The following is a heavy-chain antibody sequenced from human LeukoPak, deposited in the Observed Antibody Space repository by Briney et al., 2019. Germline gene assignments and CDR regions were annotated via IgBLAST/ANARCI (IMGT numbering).Heavy chain of an antibody. CDR3: ARRGVPAAIYYFDY. V-gene: IGHV4-34*01. J-gene: IGHJ4*02. CDR1: GGSFSGYY. CDR2: INHSGST. Sequence: SETLSLTCAVYGGSFSGYYWSWIRQPPRKGLEWIGEINHSGSTNYNPSLKSRVTISVDTSKNQFSLKLSSVTAADTAVYYCARRGVPAAIYYFDYWGQGTLVTVSS. D-gene: IGHD2-2*01.